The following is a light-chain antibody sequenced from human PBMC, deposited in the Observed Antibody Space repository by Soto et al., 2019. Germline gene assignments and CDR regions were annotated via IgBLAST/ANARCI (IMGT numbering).Light chain of an antibody. J-gene: IGLJ2*01. CDR1: NSGTKS. CDR3: QVWDGNSDNLL. CDR2: YDR. Sequence: SYELTQPPSVSVAPGQTASISCGGDNSGTKSVHWYQQKPGQAPVLVIFYDRDRPSGIPERFSGANSGKTATLTISGVEAGDEADYYCQVWDGNSDNLLFGGGTKLTVL. V-gene: IGLV3-21*04.